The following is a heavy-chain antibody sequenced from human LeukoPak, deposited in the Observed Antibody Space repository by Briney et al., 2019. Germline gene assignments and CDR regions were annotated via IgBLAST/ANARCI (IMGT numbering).Heavy chain of an antibody. CDR3: TRDAKGDYFGAGSSRYYSDY. CDR2: IRSKPYGETT. CDR1: GFAFGDYA. Sequence: PGGSLRLSCAASGFAFGDYAKIWFRQAPGKGLEWVGFIRSKPYGETTEYAASVQGRFTISRDDSKSISYLQMNSLKTEDTAVYYCTRDAKGDYFGAGSSRYYSDYWGQGTLVTVSS. V-gene: IGHV3-49*03. D-gene: IGHD3-10*01. J-gene: IGHJ4*02.